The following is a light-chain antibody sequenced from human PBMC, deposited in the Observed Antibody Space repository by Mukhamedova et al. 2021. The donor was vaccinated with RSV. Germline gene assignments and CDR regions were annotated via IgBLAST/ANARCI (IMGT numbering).Light chain of an antibody. CDR3: QQYNSYSPCS. CDR2: KAS. Sequence: SQSISSWLAWYQQEPGKAPKLLIYKASSLESGVPSRFSGSGSGTEFTLTISSLQPDDFATYYCQQYNSYSPCSFGQGTKLEIK. J-gene: IGKJ2*04. V-gene: IGKV1-5*03. CDR1: QSISSW.